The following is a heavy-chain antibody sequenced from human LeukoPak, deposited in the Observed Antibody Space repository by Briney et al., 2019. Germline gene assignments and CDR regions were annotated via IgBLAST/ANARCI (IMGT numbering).Heavy chain of an antibody. J-gene: IGHJ4*02. D-gene: IGHD4-17*01. CDR2: INPEATTI. CDR1: GFTFSSYW. CDR3: ATLHYGDFDY. Sequence: GGSLRLSCAASGFTFSSYWIHWVRQAPGQGLVWVSRINPEATTISYADSVKGRFTISRDNAKSTLYLQMNSLRAEDTAVYYCATLHYGDFDYWGQGTLLTVSS. V-gene: IGHV3-74*01.